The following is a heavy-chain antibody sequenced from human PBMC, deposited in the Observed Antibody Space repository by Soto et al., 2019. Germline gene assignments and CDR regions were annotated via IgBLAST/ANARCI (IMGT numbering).Heavy chain of an antibody. D-gene: IGHD4-17*01. CDR2: ISNSGGTA. V-gene: IGHV3-23*01. Sequence: VQLLESGGGLVQPGGSLRLSCAASGFIFSTYAMNWVRQAPGKGLELVSAISNSGGTAYYAESVRGRFTISRDNSINTLYLQMSSLRTEDTAVYYCAHPRGYGVFDAVDIWGQGTMVTVSS. CDR3: AHPRGYGVFDAVDI. CDR1: GFIFSTYA. J-gene: IGHJ3*02.